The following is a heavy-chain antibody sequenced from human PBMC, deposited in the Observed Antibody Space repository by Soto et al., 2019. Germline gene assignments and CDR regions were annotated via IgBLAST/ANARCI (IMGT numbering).Heavy chain of an antibody. J-gene: IGHJ3*02. CDR2: ISSSSSTI. D-gene: IGHD2-15*01. Sequence: EVQLVESGGGLVQPGGSLRLSCAASGFTFSSYSMNWVRQAPGKGLEWVSDISSSSSTIYYADSVKGRFTISRDNAKNSLYLQMNSLRAEDTAVYYCARAFPAADMSLDAFDIWGQGTMVTVSS. CDR1: GFTFSSYS. V-gene: IGHV3-48*01. CDR3: ARAFPAADMSLDAFDI.